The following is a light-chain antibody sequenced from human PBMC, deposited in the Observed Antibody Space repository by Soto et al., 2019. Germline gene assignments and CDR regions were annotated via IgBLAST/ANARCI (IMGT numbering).Light chain of an antibody. CDR2: ATS. J-gene: IGKJ1*01. Sequence: DIQMTQSPSSLSAFVGDRVTITCRASQSISSYLNWYQQKPGKAPNLLIYATSSLQSGVPSRFSDSGSGTDFTLTISSLQAEDFATYFCQQTYSAPQTFGQGTKVEIK. CDR1: QSISSY. V-gene: IGKV1-39*01. CDR3: QQTYSAPQT.